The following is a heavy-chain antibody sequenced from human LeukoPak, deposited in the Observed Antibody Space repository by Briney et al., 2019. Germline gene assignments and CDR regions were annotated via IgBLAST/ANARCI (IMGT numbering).Heavy chain of an antibody. CDR3: ARGWGSSADFDY. V-gene: IGHV6-1*01. Sequence: SQTLSLTCAISGDSVSSNSATWNWIRQSPLRGLEWLGRTYYRSQWNNDYAASVKSRIDINTETSKNQFSLQLNSVTPEDTAVYYCARGWGSSADFDYWGQGTLVTVSS. D-gene: IGHD6-6*01. CDR1: GDSVSSNSAT. CDR2: TYYRSQWNN. J-gene: IGHJ4*02.